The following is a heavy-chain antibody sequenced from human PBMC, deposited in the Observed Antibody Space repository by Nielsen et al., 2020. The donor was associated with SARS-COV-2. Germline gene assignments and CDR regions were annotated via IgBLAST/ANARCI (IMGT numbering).Heavy chain of an antibody. Sequence: WVRQAPGQGLEWMGWISPYNDNTNYAQKLQGRVTMTTDTSTSTAYMELRSLRSDDTAVYYCARNVDTAMVIWFDPWGQGTLVTVSS. V-gene: IGHV1-18*01. CDR2: ISPYNDNT. D-gene: IGHD5-18*01. J-gene: IGHJ5*02. CDR3: ARNVDTAMVIWFDP.